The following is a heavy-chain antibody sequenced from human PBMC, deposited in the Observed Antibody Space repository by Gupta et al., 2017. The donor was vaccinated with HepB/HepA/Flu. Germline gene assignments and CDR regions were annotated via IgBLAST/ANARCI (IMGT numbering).Heavy chain of an antibody. CDR2: ISGDSGAT. D-gene: IGHD1-1*01. CDR3: AWKYYYYMTV. CDR1: GFPFRSAD. Sequence: EGQVLESGGKLVQPWGSLRLYCSASGFPFRSADMTWVRQAPGRGLEWVSAISGDSGATYYADSVKGRFTISRDNPKNMLWLQMSSLRVEDTAVYYCAWKYYYYMTVWGKGTTVAVSS. V-gene: IGHV3-23*01. J-gene: IGHJ6*03.